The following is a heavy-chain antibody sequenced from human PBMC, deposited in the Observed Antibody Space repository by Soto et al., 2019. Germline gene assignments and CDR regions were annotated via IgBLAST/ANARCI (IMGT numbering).Heavy chain of an antibody. CDR2: VHPSGGNT. D-gene: IGHD6-6*01. V-gene: IGHV1-46*01. CDR3: ARAPYSSSSFFFDY. J-gene: IGHJ4*02. CDR1: GYSFTAYF. Sequence: ASVKVSCKASGYSFTAYFMHWVRQAPGQGLEWMGVVHPSGGNTNYAQKFQGRVTMTWDTSTTTVYMELSSLRSDDTAVYYCARAPYSSSSFFFDYWGQGTPVTVSS.